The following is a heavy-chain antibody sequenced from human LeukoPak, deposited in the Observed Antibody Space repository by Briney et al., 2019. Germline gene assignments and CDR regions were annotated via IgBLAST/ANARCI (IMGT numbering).Heavy chain of an antibody. Sequence: GGSLRLSCAASGFTFSDYYMDWVRQVPGKGLEWVGRIRKKVNSYTTEYAASVKGRFTISRDDSKNSLYLQMNSLKTEDTAVYYCLRSDRGILDYWGQGTLVAVSS. J-gene: IGHJ4*02. CDR1: GFTFSDYY. CDR3: LRSDRGILDY. CDR2: IRKKVNSYTT. V-gene: IGHV3-72*01. D-gene: IGHD3-16*01.